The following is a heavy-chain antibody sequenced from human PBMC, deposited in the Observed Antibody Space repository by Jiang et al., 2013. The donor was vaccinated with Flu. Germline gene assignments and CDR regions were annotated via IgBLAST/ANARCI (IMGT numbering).Heavy chain of an antibody. V-gene: IGHV1-2*06. CDR2: INPNSGGT. J-gene: IGHJ3*01. CDR1: GYTFTGYY. Sequence: GAEVKKPGASVKVSCKASGYTFTGYYIYWVRQTPGQGLELLGRINPNSGGTNYAQNFQGRVTMTRDTSINTAYMELSGLRSDDTAMYYCASGRDSSGYFDSFDFWGQGTMVTVSS. CDR3: ASGRDSSGYFDSFDF. D-gene: IGHD3-22*01.